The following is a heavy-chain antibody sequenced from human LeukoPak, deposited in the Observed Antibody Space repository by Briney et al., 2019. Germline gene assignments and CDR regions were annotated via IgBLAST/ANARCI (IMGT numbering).Heavy chain of an antibody. J-gene: IGHJ3*02. CDR1: GFIFSNAW. CDR3: TTNHAFDI. V-gene: IGHV3-15*01. Sequence: GGSLRLSCAASGFIFSNAWMNWVRQAPGKGLEWVGRIKTKTAGRTTDYAAPLKGRFTISRDGSKNTLYLQINSLKTEDTAVYYCTTNHAFDIWGQGTLVTVSS. CDR2: IKTKTAGRTT.